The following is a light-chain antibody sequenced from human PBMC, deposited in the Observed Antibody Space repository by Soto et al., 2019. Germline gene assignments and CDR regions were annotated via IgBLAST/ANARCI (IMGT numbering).Light chain of an antibody. J-gene: IGKJ5*01. Sequence: DIQMTQSPSSLSASVGDRVTITCRASQIISNYLNWYQQKPGKAPKLLIYAASSLQSGLPSRFSGSGSGTDFALTISSLQPEDFATYYCQQSYSTSVTFGQGTRLEIK. CDR1: QIISNY. CDR3: QQSYSTSVT. V-gene: IGKV1-39*01. CDR2: AAS.